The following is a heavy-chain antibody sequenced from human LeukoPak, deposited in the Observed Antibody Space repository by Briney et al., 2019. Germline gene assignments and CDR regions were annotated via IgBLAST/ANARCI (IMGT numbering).Heavy chain of an antibody. J-gene: IGHJ4*02. CDR2: ISYSGST. CDR3: ARHPPQEQQLETDY. Sequence: SETLSLTCTVSGGSISSSNYYWGWVRQPPGKGLEWIGSISYSGSTSYNPSLKSRVTISVDTSKNQFSLKLSSVTAADTAVYYCARHPPQEQQLETDYWGQGTLVTVSS. CDR1: GGSISSSNYY. V-gene: IGHV4-39*01. D-gene: IGHD6-13*01.